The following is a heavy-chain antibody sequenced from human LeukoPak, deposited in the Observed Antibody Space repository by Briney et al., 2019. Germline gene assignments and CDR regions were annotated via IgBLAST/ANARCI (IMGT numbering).Heavy chain of an antibody. CDR3: ARQISRFDAFDI. V-gene: IGHV4-61*02. Sequence: SQTLSLTCTVSGGSISSGSYYWSWIRQPAGKGLEWIGRIYTSGSTNYNPSLKSRVTISVDTSKNQFSLKLSSVTAADTAVYYCARQISRFDAFDIWGQGTVVTVSP. CDR1: GGSISSGSYY. CDR2: IYTSGST. D-gene: IGHD2-2*01. J-gene: IGHJ3*02.